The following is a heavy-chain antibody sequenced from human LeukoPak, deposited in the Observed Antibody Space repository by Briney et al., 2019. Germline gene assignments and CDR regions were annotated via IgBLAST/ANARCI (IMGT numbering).Heavy chain of an antibody. CDR1: GGSISSYY. CDR2: IYTSGST. J-gene: IGHJ3*02. D-gene: IGHD3-22*01. CDR3: ARDITMTSRDAFDI. Sequence: SETLSFTCTVSGGSISSYYWSWIRQPAGKGLEWIGRIYTSGSTNYNPSLKSRVTMSVDTSKNQFSLKLSSVTAADTAVYYCARDITMTSRDAFDIWGQGTMVTVSS. V-gene: IGHV4-4*07.